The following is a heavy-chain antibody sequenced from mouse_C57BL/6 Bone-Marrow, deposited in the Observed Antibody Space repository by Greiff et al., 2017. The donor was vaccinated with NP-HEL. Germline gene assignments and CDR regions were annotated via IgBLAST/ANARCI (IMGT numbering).Heavy chain of an antibody. V-gene: IGHV5-4*01. D-gene: IGHD1-1*01. Sequence: EVQRVESGGGLVKPGGSLKLSCAASGFTFSSYAMSWVRQTPEKRLEWVATISDGGSYTYYPDNVKGRFTISRDNAKNNLYLQMSHLKSEDTAMYYCARDYYGSSDFDVWGTGTTVTVSS. CDR3: ARDYYGSSDFDV. J-gene: IGHJ1*03. CDR1: GFTFSSYA. CDR2: ISDGGSYT.